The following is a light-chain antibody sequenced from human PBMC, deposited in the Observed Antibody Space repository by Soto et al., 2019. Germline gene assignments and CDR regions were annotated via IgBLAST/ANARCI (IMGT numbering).Light chain of an antibody. CDR2: GAS. V-gene: IGKV3-20*01. Sequence: IVLTQSPGTLSLSPGERATLSCRASPSVSSRYLAWYQHKAGQAPRLLIYGASSRATGIPDRFSGSGAGTDFTLTISRLEPEDFAVYDCQQYGSSLTFGPGTKVDIK. J-gene: IGKJ3*01. CDR1: PSVSSRY. CDR3: QQYGSSLT.